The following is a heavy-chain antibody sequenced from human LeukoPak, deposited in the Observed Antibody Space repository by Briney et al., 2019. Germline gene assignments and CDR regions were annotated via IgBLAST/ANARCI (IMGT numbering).Heavy chain of an antibody. CDR2: FDPEDGET. V-gene: IGHV1-24*01. CDR1: GYTLTELS. D-gene: IGHD4-17*01. CDR3: ATGQTTVTTFDY. Sequence: ASVKVSCKVSGYTLTELSMHWVRQAPGKGLEWMGGFDPEDGETIYAQKFQGRVTMTEDTSADTAYMELSSLRSEDTAVYYCATGQTTVTTFDYWGQGTLVTASS. J-gene: IGHJ4*02.